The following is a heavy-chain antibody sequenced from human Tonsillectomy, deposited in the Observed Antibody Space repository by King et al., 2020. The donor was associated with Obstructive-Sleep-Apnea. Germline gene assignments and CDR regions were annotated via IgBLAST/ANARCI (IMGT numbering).Heavy chain of an antibody. CDR3: ARTLYYYDSSGWHDY. J-gene: IGHJ4*02. CDR2: ISYDGSNK. Sequence: VQLVESGGGVVQPGRSLRLSCAASGFTFSSYAMHWVRQAPGKGLEGVAVISYDGSNKYYADSVKGRFTISRDNSKNTLYLQMNSLRAEDTAVYYCARTLYYYDSSGWHDYWGQGTLVTVSS. CDR1: GFTFSSYA. D-gene: IGHD3-22*01. V-gene: IGHV3-30*04.